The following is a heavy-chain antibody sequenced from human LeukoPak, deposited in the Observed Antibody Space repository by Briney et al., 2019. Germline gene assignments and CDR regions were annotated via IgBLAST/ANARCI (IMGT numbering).Heavy chain of an antibody. Sequence: SETLSLTCTVSGGSVSSGSYYWSWIRQPPGKGLEWIGYIYYSGSTNYNPSLKSRVTISVDTSKNQFSLKLSSVTAADTAVYYCAREGLATMIRGVIPYWGQGTLVTVSS. D-gene: IGHD3-10*01. CDR2: IYYSGST. V-gene: IGHV4-61*01. J-gene: IGHJ4*02. CDR1: GGSVSSGSYY. CDR3: AREGLATMIRGVIPY.